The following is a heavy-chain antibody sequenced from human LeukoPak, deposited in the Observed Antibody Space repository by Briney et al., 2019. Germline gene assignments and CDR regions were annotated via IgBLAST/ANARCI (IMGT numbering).Heavy chain of an antibody. Sequence: SETLSLTCTVSGGSISSSSYYWGWIRQPPGKGLEWIGSIYYSGSTYYNPSLKSRVTISVDTSKNQFSLKLSSVTAADTAVYYCASTRARYCSSTSCYTLYYFDYWGQGTLVTVSS. CDR2: IYYSGST. CDR1: GGSISSSSYY. CDR3: ASTRARYCSSTSCYTLYYFDY. J-gene: IGHJ4*02. V-gene: IGHV4-39*01. D-gene: IGHD2-2*02.